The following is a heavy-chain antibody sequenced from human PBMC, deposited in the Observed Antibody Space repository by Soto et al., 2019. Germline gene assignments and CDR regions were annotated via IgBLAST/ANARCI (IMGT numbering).Heavy chain of an antibody. CDR3: ARAEGYSGYVRAFDY. Sequence: SETLSLACTVSGGSISSYYWSWIRQPPGKGLEWIGYIYYSGSTNYNPSLKSRVTISVDTSKNQFSLKLSSVTAADTAVYYCARAEGYSGYVRAFDYWGQGTLVTVSS. CDR2: IYYSGST. J-gene: IGHJ4*02. CDR1: GGSISSYY. D-gene: IGHD5-12*01. V-gene: IGHV4-59*01.